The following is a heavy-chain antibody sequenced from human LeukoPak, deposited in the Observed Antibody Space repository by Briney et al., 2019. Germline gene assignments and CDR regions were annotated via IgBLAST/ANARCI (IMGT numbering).Heavy chain of an antibody. V-gene: IGHV1-69*13. Sequence: SVKVSCKASGGTFSSYAISWVRQAPGLGLEWMGGIIPIFGTANYAQKFQGRVTITADESTSTAYMELSSLRSEDTAVYYCATHSSSWYSPFDYWGQGTLVTVSS. J-gene: IGHJ4*02. D-gene: IGHD6-13*01. CDR3: ATHSSSWYSPFDY. CDR1: GGTFSSYA. CDR2: IIPIFGTA.